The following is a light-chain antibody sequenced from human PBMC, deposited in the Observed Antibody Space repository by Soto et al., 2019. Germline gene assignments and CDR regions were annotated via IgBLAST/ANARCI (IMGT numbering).Light chain of an antibody. CDR2: AAS. Sequence: DIQMTQSPSSVSASVGDSVTITCRASQDISLWLGWYQQKPGNAPKLLIYAASSLQSGVPPRFSGSGSGTELTITISSLQPDAFATYYCQQYNSYSFGQGTKVDI. J-gene: IGKJ1*01. CDR1: QDISLW. CDR3: QQYNSYS. V-gene: IGKV1D-16*01.